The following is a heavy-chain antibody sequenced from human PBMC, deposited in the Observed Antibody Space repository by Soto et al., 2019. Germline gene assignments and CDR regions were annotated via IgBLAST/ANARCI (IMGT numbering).Heavy chain of an antibody. CDR3: SRYTYTSRYSYYGMDV. CDR1: GFTFGDYA. CDR2: VRSKAYGGTS. Sequence: GGSLRLSCTASGFTFGDYAMSWFRQAPGKGLEWVGVVRSKAYGGTSDYAASVKGRFTISRDDSKSIAYLQMNTLRTEDTAVYYCSRYTYTSRYSYYGMDVWGHGTTVTVSS. V-gene: IGHV3-49*03. D-gene: IGHD6-19*01. J-gene: IGHJ6*02.